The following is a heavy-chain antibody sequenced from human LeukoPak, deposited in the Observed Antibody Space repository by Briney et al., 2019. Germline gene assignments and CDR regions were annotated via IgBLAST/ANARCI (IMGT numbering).Heavy chain of an antibody. J-gene: IGHJ5*02. Sequence: PSETLSLTCTVSGGSISSGGYYWSWIRQHPGKGLEWIGYIYYSGSTYYNPSLKSRVTISVDTSKNQFSLKLSSVTAADTAVYYCARPNPPNFGVVITTTNNGFDPWGQGPLVTVPS. CDR2: IYYSGST. CDR3: ARPNPPNFGVVITTTNNGFDP. D-gene: IGHD3-3*01. CDR1: GGSISSGGYY. V-gene: IGHV4-31*03.